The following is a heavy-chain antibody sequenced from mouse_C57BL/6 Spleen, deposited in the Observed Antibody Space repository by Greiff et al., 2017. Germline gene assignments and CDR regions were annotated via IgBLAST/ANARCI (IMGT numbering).Heavy chain of an antibody. D-gene: IGHD3-1*01. V-gene: IGHV1-61*01. CDR1: GYTFTSYW. CDR3: ARGGVGQAY. CDR2: IYPSDSET. J-gene: IGHJ2*01. Sequence: QVQLQQSGAELVRPGSSVKLSCKASGYTFTSYWMDWVKQRPGQGLEWIGNIYPSDSETHYNQKFKDKATLTVDKSSSTAYMQLSSLTSEDSVVYYCARGGVGQAYWGEDATLTVSS.